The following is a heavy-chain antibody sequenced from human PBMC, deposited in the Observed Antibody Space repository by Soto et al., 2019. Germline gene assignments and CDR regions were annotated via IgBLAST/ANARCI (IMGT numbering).Heavy chain of an antibody. CDR1: GFTFSSYA. CDR3: AKAIPDYGDYDEPYYYYYGMDV. D-gene: IGHD4-17*01. CDR2: ISGSGGST. J-gene: IGHJ6*02. Sequence: PGGSLRLSCAASGFTFSSYAMSWVRQAPGKGLEWVSAISGSGGSTYYADSVKGRFTISRDNSKNTLYLQMNSLRAEDTAVYYCAKAIPDYGDYDEPYYYYYGMDVWGQGTTVTVSS. V-gene: IGHV3-23*01.